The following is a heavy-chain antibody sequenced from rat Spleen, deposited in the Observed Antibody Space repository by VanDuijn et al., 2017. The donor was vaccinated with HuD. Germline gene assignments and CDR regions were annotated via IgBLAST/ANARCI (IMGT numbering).Heavy chain of an antibody. CDR2: ISYSGNT. J-gene: IGHJ1*01. V-gene: IGHV3-1*01. CDR1: GYSITSNY. Sequence: VQLKESGPGLVQPSQTLSLTCSVTGYSITSNYWGWIRKFPGNKMEWMGYISYSGNTNYNPSLKSRISITRGTSKNQFFLQLNSVTTEDTATYYCAKYSSSIYAYYWYFDLWGPGTMVTVSS. CDR3: AKYSSSIYAYYWYFDL. D-gene: IGHD1-2*01.